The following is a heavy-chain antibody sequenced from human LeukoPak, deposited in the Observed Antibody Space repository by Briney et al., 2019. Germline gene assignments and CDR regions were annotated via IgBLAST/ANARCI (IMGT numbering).Heavy chain of an antibody. CDR2: ISSSSSYI. V-gene: IGHV3-21*01. CDR1: GFTFSSYS. D-gene: IGHD4-17*01. CDR3: ARRVFYGDYVYYFDY. J-gene: IGHJ4*02. Sequence: GGSLRLSCAASGFTFSSYSMNWVRQAPGKGLEWVSSISSSSSYIYYADSVKGRFTISRDNAKNSLYLQMNSLRAEDTAVYYCARRVFYGDYVYYFDYWGQGTLVTVSS.